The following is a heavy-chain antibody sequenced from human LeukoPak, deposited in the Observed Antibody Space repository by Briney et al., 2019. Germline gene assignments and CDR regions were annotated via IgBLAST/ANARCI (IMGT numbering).Heavy chain of an antibody. V-gene: IGHV3-53*01. CDR3: ARSKGRDYYDSSGYRGWFDP. CDR1: GFTFSSYW. Sequence: GGSLRLSCAVSGFTFSSYWMSWVRQAPGKGLEWVSVIHSGGSTYYADSVKGRFTISRDNSKNTLYLQMNSLRAEDTAVYYCARSKGRDYYDSSGYRGWFDPWGQGTLVTVSS. J-gene: IGHJ5*02. D-gene: IGHD3-22*01. CDR2: IHSGGST.